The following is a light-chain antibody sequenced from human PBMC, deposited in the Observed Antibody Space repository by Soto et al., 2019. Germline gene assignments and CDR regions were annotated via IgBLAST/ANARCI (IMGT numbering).Light chain of an antibody. CDR1: QTVRSN. Sequence: EIVLTQSPGTLSLSPGERATLSCRASQTVRSNPLAWYQQKPGQAPRLLIYGASNRATGIPDRFSGSGSGTDFTLTISSLQSEDFAVYYCQQYNDWPFTFGPGTKVDIK. CDR3: QQYNDWPFT. V-gene: IGKV3D-15*01. CDR2: GAS. J-gene: IGKJ3*01.